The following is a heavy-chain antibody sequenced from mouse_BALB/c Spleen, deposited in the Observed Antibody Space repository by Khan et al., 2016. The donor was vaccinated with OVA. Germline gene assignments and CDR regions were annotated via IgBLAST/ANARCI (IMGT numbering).Heavy chain of an antibody. J-gene: IGHJ4*01. Sequence: QEVQSGPELKKPGETVKISCKASGYTFTNYGMNWMKQTPGKGLKWMGWTNTNTGEPTYVEEFKGRFAFSLETSASTAYLQINNLKNEDTATYFCARSRWLLPAMDYWGQGTSVTVSS. CDR3: ARSRWLLPAMDY. V-gene: IGHV9-3*02. D-gene: IGHD2-3*01. CDR1: GYTFTNYG. CDR2: TNTNTGEP.